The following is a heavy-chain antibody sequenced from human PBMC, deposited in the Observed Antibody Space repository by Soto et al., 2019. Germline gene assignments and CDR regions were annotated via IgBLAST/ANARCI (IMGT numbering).Heavy chain of an antibody. Sequence: QVQLQESGPGLVKPSETLSLTCTVSGGSISSYYWSWIRQPPGKGLEWIGYIYYSGSTNYNPSLKSRVTISVDTSKNQFSLKLSSVTAADTAVYYCARHRSSVFDYWGQGTLVTVSS. D-gene: IGHD1-26*01. J-gene: IGHJ4*02. CDR3: ARHRSSVFDY. V-gene: IGHV4-59*08. CDR1: GGSISSYY. CDR2: IYYSGST.